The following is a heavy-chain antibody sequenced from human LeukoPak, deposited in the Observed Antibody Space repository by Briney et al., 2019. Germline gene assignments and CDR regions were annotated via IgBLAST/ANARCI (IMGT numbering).Heavy chain of an antibody. Sequence: ASVKVSCKPSGYTFTIYVISWVRQAPEQGHERMGWISAYNGNTNYEQKLQGRVTMTTEPSTSTAYMELRSLRSDDTAVYYCARDGGDYNYYYYMDVWGKGTTVTVSS. V-gene: IGHV1-18*01. CDR2: ISAYNGNT. D-gene: IGHD2-21*02. CDR1: GYTFTIYV. J-gene: IGHJ6*03. CDR3: ARDGGDYNYYYYMDV.